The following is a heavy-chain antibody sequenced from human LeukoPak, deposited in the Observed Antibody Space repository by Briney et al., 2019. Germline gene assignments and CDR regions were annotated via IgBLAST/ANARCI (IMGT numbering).Heavy chain of an antibody. D-gene: IGHD6-19*01. CDR1: GYSFTTYW. CDR3: ARWSGSSGWYGAFDI. V-gene: IGHV5-51*01. Sequence: GESLKISCTGSGYSFTTYWIGWVRQMPVKGLEWVGIIYPGDSDTRYSPSFQVQVTISADKSISTAYLQWSSLKASDTAMYFCARWSGSSGWYGAFDIWGPGTMVTVSS. CDR2: IYPGDSDT. J-gene: IGHJ3*02.